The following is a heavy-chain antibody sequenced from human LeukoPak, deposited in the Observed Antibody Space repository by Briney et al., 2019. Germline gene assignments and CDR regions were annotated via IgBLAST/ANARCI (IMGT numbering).Heavy chain of an antibody. J-gene: IGHJ2*01. V-gene: IGHV3-53*01. Sequence: GGSLRLSCAASGFTVSSNYVSWVRQAPGKGLEWVSVIYSGGSTYYADSVKGRFTISRDNSKNTLYLQMDSLRAEDTAVYYCARNWGTGYFDLWGRGTLVTVSS. CDR1: GFTVSSNY. CDR2: IYSGGST. CDR3: ARNWGTGYFDL. D-gene: IGHD7-27*01.